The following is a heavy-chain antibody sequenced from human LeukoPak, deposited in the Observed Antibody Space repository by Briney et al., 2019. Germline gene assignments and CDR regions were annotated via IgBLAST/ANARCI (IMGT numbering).Heavy chain of an antibody. J-gene: IGHJ4*02. Sequence: GESLKISCKGSGYSFTGKWIAWVRQMPGKGLEWMGIIYPGDSDTKYSPSFQGQITISADKSFDTAYLQWSSLKDSDTAIYYCARRRGWDFDSSGYDFDYWGQGTLVTVSS. CDR3: ARRRGWDFDSSGYDFDY. CDR2: IYPGDSDT. CDR1: GYSFTGKW. V-gene: IGHV5-51*01. D-gene: IGHD3-22*01.